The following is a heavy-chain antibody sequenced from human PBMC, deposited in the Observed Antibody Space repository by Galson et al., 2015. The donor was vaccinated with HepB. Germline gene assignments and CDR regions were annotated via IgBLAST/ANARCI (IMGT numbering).Heavy chain of an antibody. CDR3: ARDLRCCGGDSRLFDY. J-gene: IGHJ4*02. CDR2: IKQDGSEK. CDR1: GFTFSSYR. D-gene: IGHD2-21*02. Sequence: SLRLSCAASGFTFSSYRMSWVRQAPGKGLEWVANIKQDGSEKYYVDTVKGRFTISRDNAKNSLYLQMDSLRAEDTAVYYCARDLRCCGGDSRLFDYWGQGTLVTVSS. V-gene: IGHV3-7*03.